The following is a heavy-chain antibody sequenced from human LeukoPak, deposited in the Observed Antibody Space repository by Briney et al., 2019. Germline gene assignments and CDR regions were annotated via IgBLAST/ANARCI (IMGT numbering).Heavy chain of an antibody. V-gene: IGHV4-39*01. D-gene: IGHD2-15*01. CDR1: GGSISSYY. Sequence: PSETLSLTCTVSGGSISSYYWGWIRRPPGKGLEWTGTIYHSGSTYYNPSLKSRVTISVDTSKKQFSLKLSSVTAADTAVYYCARGLDCSGGSCFPFDYWGQGTLVTVSS. CDR2: IYHSGST. CDR3: ARGLDCSGGSCFPFDY. J-gene: IGHJ4*02.